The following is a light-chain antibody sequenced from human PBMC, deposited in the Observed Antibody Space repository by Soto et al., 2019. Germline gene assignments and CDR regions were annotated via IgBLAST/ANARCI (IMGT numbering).Light chain of an antibody. J-gene: IGLJ1*01. Sequence: QSVLTQPPSVSGAPGQRVTISCTGSSSNIGTGYDVHWYQQLPGTAPKLLIYGNSNRPSGVPDRFSGSKSGASASLAITGLQAEDEADYYCQSYDNSLSSYVFGTGTKVTVL. V-gene: IGLV1-40*01. CDR2: GNS. CDR3: QSYDNSLSSYV. CDR1: SSNIGTGYD.